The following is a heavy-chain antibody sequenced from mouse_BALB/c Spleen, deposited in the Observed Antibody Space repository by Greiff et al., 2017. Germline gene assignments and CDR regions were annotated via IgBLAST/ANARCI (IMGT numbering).Heavy chain of an antibody. D-gene: IGHD2-4*01. J-gene: IGHJ3*01. Sequence: EVKLMESGPELVKPGASVKISCKASGYTFTDYNMHWVKQSHGKSLEWIGYIYPYNGGTGYNQKFKSKATLTVDNSSSTAYMELRSLTSEDSAVYYCARSYYDYDGWFAYWGQGTLVTVSA. V-gene: IGHV1S29*02. CDR3: ARSYYDYDGWFAY. CDR2: IYPYNGGT. CDR1: GYTFTDYN.